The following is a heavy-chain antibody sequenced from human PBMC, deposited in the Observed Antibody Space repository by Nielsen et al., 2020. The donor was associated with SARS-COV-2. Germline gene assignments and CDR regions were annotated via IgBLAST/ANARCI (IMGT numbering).Heavy chain of an antibody. CDR3: ARDSSSALYYGMDV. D-gene: IGHD6-6*01. CDR1: GYTFTSYA. J-gene: IGHJ6*02. CDR2: INAGNGNT. V-gene: IGHV1-3*01. Sequence: ASVNVSCKASGYTFTSYAMHWVRQAPGQRLEWMGWINAGNGNTKSSQKFQGRVTITRDTSASTAYMELSSLRSEDTAVYYCARDSSSALYYGMDVWGQGTTVTVSS.